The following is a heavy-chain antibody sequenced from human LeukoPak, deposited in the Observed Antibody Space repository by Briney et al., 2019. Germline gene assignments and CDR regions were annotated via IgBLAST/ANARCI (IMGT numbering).Heavy chain of an antibody. J-gene: IGHJ4*02. CDR2: IYYSGST. D-gene: IGHD4-17*01. CDR1: GGSISSGGYY. CDR3: ARESGRSYGDYSFDY. Sequence: RTSETLSLTYTVSGGSISSGGYYWSWIRQHPGKGLEWIGYIYYSGSTYYNPSLKSRVTISVDTSKNQFSLKLSSVTAADTAVYYCARESGRSYGDYSFDYWGQGTLVTVSS. V-gene: IGHV4-31*03.